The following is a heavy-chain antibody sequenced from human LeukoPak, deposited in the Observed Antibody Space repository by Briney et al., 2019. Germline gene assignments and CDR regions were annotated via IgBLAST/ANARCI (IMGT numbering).Heavy chain of an antibody. CDR2: INHGGST. CDR3: ARDRDYMDV. CDR1: GGSFSDSY. D-gene: IGHD3-10*01. J-gene: IGHJ6*03. Sequence: SETLSLTCAVYGGSFSDSYWSWIRQPPGKGLEWIGEINHGGSTKFNPSLKSRVTISLDTSRNQFSLKLSSVTAADTAVYYCARDRDYMDVWGKGTTVTISS. V-gene: IGHV4-34*01.